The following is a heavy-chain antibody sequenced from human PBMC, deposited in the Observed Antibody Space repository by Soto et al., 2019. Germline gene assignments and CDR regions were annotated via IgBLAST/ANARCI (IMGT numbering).Heavy chain of an antibody. CDR1: GDSSRTYS. Sequence: QVQLQESGPGLVKSSETLSLTCSVSGDSSRTYSWGWIRQPPGKGLEGIGYINYSGRSNHHPSPKSRLSISVDASKNQVPLKLTSVTAADTAVYYCARSYCADSVSCTWFAPWGQGTLVVVAS. D-gene: IGHD2-8*02. J-gene: IGHJ5*02. V-gene: IGHV4-59*01. CDR2: INYSGRS. CDR3: ARSYCADSVSCTWFAP.